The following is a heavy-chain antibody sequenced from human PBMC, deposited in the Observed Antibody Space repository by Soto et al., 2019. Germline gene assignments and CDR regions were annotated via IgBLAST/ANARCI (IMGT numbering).Heavy chain of an antibody. V-gene: IGHV1-2*02. D-gene: IGHD2-8*01. CDR1: GYTFSGFY. CDR2: IYPDSGGT. CDR3: RVTGVSEVDY. J-gene: IGHJ4*02. Sequence: QVQLVQSGAEVKKPGASVKVSCRTSGYTFSGFYIHWVRQAPGQGLESMGWIYPDSGGTDYAQEFQGRVTTTRVTSISTAYMELSRLRSDDTAVYYCRVTGVSEVDYWGQGTLVTVSS.